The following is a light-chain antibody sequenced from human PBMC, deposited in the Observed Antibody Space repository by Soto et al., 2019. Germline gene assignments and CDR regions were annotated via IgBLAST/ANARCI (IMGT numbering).Light chain of an antibody. CDR3: QQYGTSPIT. CDR1: QSISNNY. CDR2: GAS. J-gene: IGKJ5*01. Sequence: EIVLTQSPGTLSLSPGERAALSCRASQSISNNYLAWYQQKPGQAPSLLIYGASSRATGIPDRFSGSGSGTDFTLTISRLEPEDFAVYYCQQYGTSPITFGQGTRLEIK. V-gene: IGKV3-20*01.